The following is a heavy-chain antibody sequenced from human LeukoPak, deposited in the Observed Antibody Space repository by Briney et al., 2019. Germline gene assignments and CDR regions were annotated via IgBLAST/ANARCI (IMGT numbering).Heavy chain of an antibody. Sequence: SETLSLTCTVSGGSITSYYWSWLRQPPGMGLEWIAYIYYTGNTNYNPSLKSRVTISVDTSKNQFSLKMNSVTAADTAVYYCASTIFGMVLTQRYYMDVWGKGTTVTVSS. V-gene: IGHV4-59*08. CDR2: IYYTGNT. CDR1: GGSITSYY. J-gene: IGHJ6*03. CDR3: ASTIFGMVLTQRYYMDV. D-gene: IGHD3-3*01.